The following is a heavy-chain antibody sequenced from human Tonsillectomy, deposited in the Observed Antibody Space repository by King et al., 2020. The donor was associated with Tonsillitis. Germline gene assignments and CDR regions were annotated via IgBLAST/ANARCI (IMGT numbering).Heavy chain of an antibody. J-gene: IGHJ3*01. CDR3: ARDEVVPATFSVDVFDV. V-gene: IGHV4-4*07. CDR1: GDSIRSHF. CDR2: IYTSGST. Sequence: QLQESGPGLVKPSETLSLTCTVSGDSIRSHFWSWNRQPAGKGLEWIGRIYTSGSTTYNPSLKSRVSMSVDTSKNHFSLKLSSVTAADTAVYYCARDEVVPATFSVDVFDVWGQGTMVTVSS. D-gene: IGHD2-2*01.